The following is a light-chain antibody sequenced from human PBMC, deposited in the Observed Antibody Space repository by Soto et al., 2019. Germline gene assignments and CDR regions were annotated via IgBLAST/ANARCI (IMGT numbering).Light chain of an antibody. Sequence: DMVMTQSRATLSVSPGERATLSCRASQSVSSNLAWYQQKPGQAPRLLIYGASTRATGIPARFSGSGSGTEFTLTISSLQSEDFAVYYCQQYNNWPRTFGQGTKV. CDR1: QSVSSN. CDR3: QQYNNWPRT. J-gene: IGKJ1*01. CDR2: GAS. V-gene: IGKV3-15*01.